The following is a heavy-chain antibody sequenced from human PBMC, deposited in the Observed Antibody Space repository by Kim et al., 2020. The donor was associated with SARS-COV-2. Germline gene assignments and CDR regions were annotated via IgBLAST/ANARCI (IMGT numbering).Heavy chain of an antibody. CDR3: VGGGGWLPDY. Sequence: GGSLRLSCAASGFTFSSYWMNWFRQAPGKGLEWVANIKKDGREINYVESVKGRFTISRDNAENSLYLQMNSLRVEDTALYYCVGGGGWLPDYWGQGTLVTVSS. CDR1: GFTFSSYW. D-gene: IGHD6-19*01. J-gene: IGHJ4*02. V-gene: IGHV3-7*03. CDR2: IKKDGREI.